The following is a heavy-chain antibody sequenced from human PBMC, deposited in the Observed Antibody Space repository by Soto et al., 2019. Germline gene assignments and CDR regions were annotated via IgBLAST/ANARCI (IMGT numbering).Heavy chain of an antibody. CDR2: MNPNNGNR. Sequence: QVQLVQSGAEVRKPGASVKVSCKASGYTFSSYDIVWVRQATGQGLEWMGWMNPNNGNRDYAQKFQGRVTMTRDTSITTAYMELNSLTSEDTAVYFCSRAIRDQLLSDYWGQGPLVTVSS. D-gene: IGHD3-10*01. J-gene: IGHJ4*02. CDR3: SRAIRDQLLSDY. V-gene: IGHV1-8*01. CDR1: GYTFSSYD.